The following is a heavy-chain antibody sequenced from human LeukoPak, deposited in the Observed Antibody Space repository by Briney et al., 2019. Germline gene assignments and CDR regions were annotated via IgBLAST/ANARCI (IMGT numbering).Heavy chain of an antibody. D-gene: IGHD6-19*01. CDR3: ARGASVAGRVYFDY. J-gene: IGHJ4*02. CDR2: ISSNGINT. CDR1: GFTFSRAG. Sequence: QPGGSLRLSCAASGFTFSRAGMHWVRQAPGKGLEFVSAISSNGINTYYGNSVKGRFTISRDNSENTVYLQMGSLRPEDMAVYYCARGASVAGRVYFDYWGQGALVTVSS. V-gene: IGHV3-64*01.